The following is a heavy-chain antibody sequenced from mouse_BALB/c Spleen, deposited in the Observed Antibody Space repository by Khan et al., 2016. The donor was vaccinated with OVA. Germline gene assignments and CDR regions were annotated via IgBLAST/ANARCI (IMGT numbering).Heavy chain of an antibody. CDR1: GFSLTGYG. Sequence: QVQLQQSGPGLVAPSQSLSITCTVSGFSLTGYGVRWVRQPPGKGLEWLGMIWGDGSTDYESALNSRLSISKDNSKSQVFLKMNSLQTYDTARYYCARAYYANYREAMDYWGQGTSVTVSA. D-gene: IGHD2-10*01. V-gene: IGHV2-6-7*01. CDR2: IWGDGST. J-gene: IGHJ4*01. CDR3: ARAYYANYREAMDY.